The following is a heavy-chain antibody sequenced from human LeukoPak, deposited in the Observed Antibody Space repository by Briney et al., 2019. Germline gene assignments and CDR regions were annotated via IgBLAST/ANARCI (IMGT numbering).Heavy chain of an antibody. CDR3: AREGYCSGGSCYRPYYYYMDV. J-gene: IGHJ6*03. D-gene: IGHD2-15*01. CDR2: IKQDGSEK. Sequence: ETLSLTCAVYGGSFSGYYWSWVRQAPGKGLEWVANIKQDGSEKYYVDSVKGRFTISRDNAKNSLYLQMNSLRAEDTAVYYCAREGYCSGGSCYRPYYYYMDVWGKGTTVTISS. CDR1: GGSFSGYY. V-gene: IGHV3-7*01.